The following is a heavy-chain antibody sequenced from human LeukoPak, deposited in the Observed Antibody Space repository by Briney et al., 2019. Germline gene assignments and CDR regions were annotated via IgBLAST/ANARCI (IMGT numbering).Heavy chain of an antibody. CDR2: ISGSGGST. D-gene: IGHD2/OR15-2a*01. CDR1: GFTFSSYA. CDR3: AKDLSRLYYYYGMDV. Sequence: EGSLRLSCAASGFTFSSYAMSWVRQAPGKGLEWVSAISGSGGSTYYADSVKGRFTISRDNSKNTLYLQMNSLRAEDTAVYYCAKDLSRLYYYYGMDVWGQGTTVTVSS. V-gene: IGHV3-23*01. J-gene: IGHJ6*02.